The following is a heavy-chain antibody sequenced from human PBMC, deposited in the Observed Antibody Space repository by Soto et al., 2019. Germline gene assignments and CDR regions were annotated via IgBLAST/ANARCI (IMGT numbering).Heavy chain of an antibody. Sequence: EASVKVSCKASGGTFSSYAISWVRQAPGQGLEWMGGIIPFFGTANYAQKFQGRVTITADKSTSTAYMELSSLRSEDTAVYYCAREVRIAAAGAYFDYWGQGTLVTVSS. V-gene: IGHV1-69*06. CDR1: GGTFSSYA. CDR2: IIPFFGTA. CDR3: AREVRIAAAGAYFDY. D-gene: IGHD6-13*01. J-gene: IGHJ4*02.